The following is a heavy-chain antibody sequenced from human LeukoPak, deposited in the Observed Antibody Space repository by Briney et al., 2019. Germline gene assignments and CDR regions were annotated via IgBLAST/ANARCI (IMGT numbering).Heavy chain of an antibody. CDR2: IWYDGSNK. Sequence: PGGSLRLSCEASGFIFSTYGMHWVRQAPGKGLEWVAVIWYDGSNKYYADSVKGRFTISRDNSKNTLYLQMSSLRAEDTAVYYCARRHDYSNYPDYWGQGTLVTVSS. D-gene: IGHD4-11*01. CDR1: GFIFSTYG. J-gene: IGHJ4*02. CDR3: ARRHDYSNYPDY. V-gene: IGHV3-33*01.